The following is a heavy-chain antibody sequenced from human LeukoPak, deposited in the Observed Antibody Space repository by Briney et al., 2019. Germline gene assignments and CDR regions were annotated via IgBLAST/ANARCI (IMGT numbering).Heavy chain of an antibody. J-gene: IGHJ6*02. V-gene: IGHV3-48*04. D-gene: IGHD3-10*01. Sequence: GGSLRLSCAASGFMFSSYHMNWVRQAPGKGLEWVSFISTSSDTIYYGDSVKGRFTISRDNAKNSLYLQMNSLRAEDTAVYYYARDAVWFGELSYYGMDVWGQGTTVTVSS. CDR1: GFMFSSYH. CDR2: ISTSSDTI. CDR3: ARDAVWFGELSYYGMDV.